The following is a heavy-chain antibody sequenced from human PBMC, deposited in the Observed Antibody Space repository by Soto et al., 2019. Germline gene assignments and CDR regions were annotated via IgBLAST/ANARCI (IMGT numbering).Heavy chain of an antibody. CDR1: GFTVSSNY. J-gene: IGHJ4*02. Sequence: EVQLVESGGGLVQPGGSLRLSCAASGFTVSSNYMSWVRQAPGKGLEWVSVIYSGGSTYYAESMKGRFPIYRDNSKSQQYLQMNSLRAENTAVYYCSRDQQYSSSLYYFDYWGQGTLVTVSS. D-gene: IGHD6-13*01. CDR2: IYSGGST. CDR3: SRDQQYSSSLYYFDY. V-gene: IGHV3-66*01.